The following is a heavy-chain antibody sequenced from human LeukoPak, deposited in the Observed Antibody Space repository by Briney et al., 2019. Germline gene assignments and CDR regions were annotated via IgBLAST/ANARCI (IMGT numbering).Heavy chain of an antibody. V-gene: IGHV4-34*01. CDR1: GGSFSGYY. CDR3: ARSNGSGSSPSDY. Sequence: SETLSLTCAVYGGSFSGYYWSWIRQPPGKGLEWIGEINHSGSTHYNPSLKSRVTISVDTSKNHFSLKLSSVTAADTAVYYCARSNGSGSSPSDYWGQGTLVTVSS. CDR2: INHSGST. J-gene: IGHJ4*02. D-gene: IGHD3-10*01.